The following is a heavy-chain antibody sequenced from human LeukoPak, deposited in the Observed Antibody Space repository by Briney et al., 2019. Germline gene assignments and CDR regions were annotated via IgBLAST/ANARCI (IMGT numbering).Heavy chain of an antibody. CDR3: ARGSGRYYYYYYMDV. J-gene: IGHJ6*03. CDR1: GGTFSSYA. CDR2: IIPIFGTA. V-gene: IGHV1-69*05. Sequence: ASVKVSCKASGGTFSSYAISWVRQAPGQGLEWMGGIIPIFGTANYAQKFQGRVTITTDESTSTAYMELSSLRSRDTAVYYCARGSGRYYYYYYMDVWGKGTTVTVSS. D-gene: IGHD2-15*01.